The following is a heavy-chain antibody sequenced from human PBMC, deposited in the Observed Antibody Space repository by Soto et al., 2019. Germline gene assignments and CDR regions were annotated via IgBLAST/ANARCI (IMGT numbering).Heavy chain of an antibody. D-gene: IGHD2-21*02. V-gene: IGHV3-23*04. CDR2: ISGSGVDT. J-gene: IGHJ4*02. CDR1: GFTFGGNG. CDR3: AIGGAYCYGDCTRAH. Sequence: EVQVVQSGGGSVQPGGPLRLSCEALGFTFGGNGRTWVGQAPGKGLEGVAGISGSGVDTKYADSVKGRFIIARDNSMNKMYLQMNNLRVEDTAVYFCAIGGAYCYGDCTRAHWGQGTLVTVSS.